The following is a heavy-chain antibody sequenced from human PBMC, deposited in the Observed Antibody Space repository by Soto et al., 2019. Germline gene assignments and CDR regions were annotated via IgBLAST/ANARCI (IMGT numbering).Heavy chain of an antibody. CDR3: RSSSRYSTDV. Sequence: QLQLQESGPGLVKPSETLSLSCTVSGGSITSSFYWGWIRQPPGKGVEWIGSIYGTGNTYYNPSLKGRVTISADTSKNWFSLNLLSVTAADSAGYYCRSSSRYSTDVWGQGATVTVSS. D-gene: IGHD6-13*01. V-gene: IGHV4-39*01. J-gene: IGHJ6*02. CDR2: IYGTGNT. CDR1: GGSITSSFY.